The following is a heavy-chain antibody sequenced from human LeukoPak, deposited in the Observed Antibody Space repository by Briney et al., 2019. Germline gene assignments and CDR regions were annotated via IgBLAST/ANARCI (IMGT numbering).Heavy chain of an antibody. CDR2: INPNSGGT. CDR1: GYTFTGYY. CDR3: ARDLYYYYYYMDV. Sequence: ASVKVSCKASGYTFTGYYMHWVRQAPGQGLEWMGWINPNSGGTNYARKFQGRVTMTRDTSISTAYMELSRLRSDDTAVYYCARDLYYYYYYMDVWGKGTTVTVSS. J-gene: IGHJ6*03. V-gene: IGHV1-2*02.